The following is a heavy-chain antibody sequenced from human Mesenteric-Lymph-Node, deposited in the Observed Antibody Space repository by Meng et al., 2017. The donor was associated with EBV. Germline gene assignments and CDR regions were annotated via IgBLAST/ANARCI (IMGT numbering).Heavy chain of an antibody. CDR2: MNPNSGNT. Sequence: QVEHGQSGAGVRSPGASWKVSCKAYGYTFTSYDINWVRQATGQGLEWMGWMNPNSGNTGYAQKFQGRLTMTWNTSISTAYMELSSLRSEDTAVYYCARSGGDYDRGWFDPWGQGTLVTVSS. D-gene: IGHD2-21*02. CDR3: ARSGGDYDRGWFDP. CDR1: GYTFTSYD. V-gene: IGHV1-8*01. J-gene: IGHJ5*02.